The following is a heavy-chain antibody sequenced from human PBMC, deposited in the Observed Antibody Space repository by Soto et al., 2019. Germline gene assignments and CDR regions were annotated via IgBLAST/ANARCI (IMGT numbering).Heavy chain of an antibody. CDR3: ARDLDTYYYDSSGYPHTYYYYGMDV. D-gene: IGHD3-22*01. CDR1: GYTFTGYY. Sequence: ASVKVSCKASGYTFTGYYMHWVRQAPGQGLEWMGWINPNSGGTNYAQKFQGWVTMTRDTSISTAYMELSRLRSDDTAVYYCARDLDTYYYDSSGYPHTYYYYGMDVWGQGTTVTVSS. J-gene: IGHJ6*02. V-gene: IGHV1-2*04. CDR2: INPNSGGT.